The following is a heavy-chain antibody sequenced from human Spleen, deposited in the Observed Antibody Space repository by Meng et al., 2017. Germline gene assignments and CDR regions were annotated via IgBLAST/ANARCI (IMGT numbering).Heavy chain of an antibody. CDR1: GYSISSGYY. D-gene: IGHD2-21*01. CDR3: ARDYCGRCYSDY. V-gene: IGHV3-23*01. CDR2: ITGSGDKT. Sequence: ETLSLTCAVSGYSISSGYYWAWIRQPPGKGLEWVSLITGSGDKTYYADSVKGRFTISRDNSENTLYLQMNSLRAEDTAVYYCARDYCGRCYSDYWGQGTLVTVSS. J-gene: IGHJ4*02.